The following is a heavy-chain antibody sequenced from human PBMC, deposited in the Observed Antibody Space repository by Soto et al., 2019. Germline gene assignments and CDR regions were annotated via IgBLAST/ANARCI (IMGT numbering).Heavy chain of an antibody. CDR1: SVSNAW. CDR3: TTRYGSGSYYYYYGMDV. D-gene: IGHD3-10*01. Sequence: SVSNAWMNWVRQAPGKGLEWVGRIKSKTDGGTTDYAAPVKGRFTISRDDSKNTLYLQMNSLKTEDTAVYYCTTRYGSGSYYYYYGMDVWGKGTTVTVSS. V-gene: IGHV3-15*07. CDR2: IKSKTDGGTT. J-gene: IGHJ6*04.